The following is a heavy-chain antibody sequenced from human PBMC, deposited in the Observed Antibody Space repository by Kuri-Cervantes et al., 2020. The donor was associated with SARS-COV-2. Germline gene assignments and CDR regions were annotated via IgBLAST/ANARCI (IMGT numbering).Heavy chain of an antibody. D-gene: IGHD6-19*01. CDR2: INPNSGGT. Sequence: ASVKVSCKAPGYTFTGYYMHWVRQAPGQGLEWMGWINPNSGGTNYAQKFQGWVTMTRDTSISTAYMELSRLRPDDTAVYYCARDRGSSGWSWVYYYYGMDVWGQGTTVTVSS. V-gene: IGHV1-2*04. J-gene: IGHJ6*02. CDR1: GYTFTGYY. CDR3: ARDRGSSGWSWVYYYYGMDV.